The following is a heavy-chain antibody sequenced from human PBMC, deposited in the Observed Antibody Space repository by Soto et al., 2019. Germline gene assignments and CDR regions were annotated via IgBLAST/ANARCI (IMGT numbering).Heavy chain of an antibody. CDR2: ISSSGSTI. D-gene: IGHD3-22*01. CDR1: GFTFSSYE. CDR3: ARGRILYDSSGYYPY. V-gene: IGHV3-48*03. Sequence: PVGSLRLSCAASGFTFSSYEMNWVRQAPGKGLEWVSYISSSGSTIYYADSVKGRFTISRDNAKNSLYLQMNSLRAEDTAVYYCARGRILYDSSGYYPYWGQGTLVTVSS. J-gene: IGHJ4*02.